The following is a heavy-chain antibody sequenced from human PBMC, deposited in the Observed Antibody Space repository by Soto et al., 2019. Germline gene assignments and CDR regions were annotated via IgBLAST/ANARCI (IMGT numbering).Heavy chain of an antibody. D-gene: IGHD4-17*01. CDR1: GYTFTNYD. Sequence: QVQLVQSGVEVKKPGASVKVSCKAAGYTFTNYDINWVRQASGQGLEWMGWLTPNTGDTGIAQKFRGRLTMTRNTSISTAYMELSSLRSEDSAVYYCSRENGDFDYWGQGSQVTVSS. CDR2: LTPNTGDT. V-gene: IGHV1-8*01. J-gene: IGHJ4*02. CDR3: SRENGDFDY.